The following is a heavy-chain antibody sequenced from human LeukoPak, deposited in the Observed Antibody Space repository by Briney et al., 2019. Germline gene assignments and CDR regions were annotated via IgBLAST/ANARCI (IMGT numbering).Heavy chain of an antibody. Sequence: ASVKVSCKVSGYTLTELSMHWVRQAPGKGLEWMGGFDPEDGETIYAQKFQGRVTMTEDTSTDAAYMELTSLRSDDTAMYYCATDPVGYCSANGCYSVDYWGQGTLVTVSS. CDR2: FDPEDGET. CDR3: ATDPVGYCSANGCYSVDY. D-gene: IGHD2-15*01. CDR1: GYTLTELS. V-gene: IGHV1-24*01. J-gene: IGHJ4*02.